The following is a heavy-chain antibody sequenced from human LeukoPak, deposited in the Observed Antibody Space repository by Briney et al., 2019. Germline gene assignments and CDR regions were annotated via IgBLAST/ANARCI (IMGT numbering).Heavy chain of an antibody. V-gene: IGHV3-53*01. Sequence: GGSLMLSCAASGFTVITNDMTWVRQAPGKGLEWVSVLYSDGNTKYADSVQGRFTISRDNSKNTLYLEMNSLSPDDTAVYYCARGVEPLAANTLAYWGQGTLVTVSS. CDR2: LYSDGNT. CDR1: GFTVITND. J-gene: IGHJ4*02. CDR3: ARGVEPLAANTLAY. D-gene: IGHD1-14*01.